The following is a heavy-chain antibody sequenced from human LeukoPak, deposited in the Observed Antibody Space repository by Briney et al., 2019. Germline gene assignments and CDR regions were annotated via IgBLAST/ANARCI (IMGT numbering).Heavy chain of an antibody. Sequence: GGSLRLSCAASGFTFSDYYMSWIRQAPGKGLEWVSYISSSSSYTNHADSVKGRFTISRDNAKNSLYLQMNSLRAEDTAVYYCVKSSDRMRTHDYWGQGTLVTVSS. D-gene: IGHD3-10*01. CDR2: ISSSSSYT. J-gene: IGHJ4*02. CDR1: GFTFSDYY. CDR3: VKSSDRMRTHDY. V-gene: IGHV3-11*03.